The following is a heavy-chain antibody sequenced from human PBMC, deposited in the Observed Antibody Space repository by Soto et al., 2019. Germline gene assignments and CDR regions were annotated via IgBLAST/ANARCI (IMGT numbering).Heavy chain of an antibody. Sequence: GASVKVSCKASGGTFSSYAISWVRQAPGQGLEWMGGIIPIFGTANYAQKFQGRVTITADESTSTAYMELSSLRSEDTAVHYCARSYCSSTSCSIEYYYGMDVWGQGTTVTVSS. CDR1: GGTFSSYA. CDR3: ARSYCSSTSCSIEYYYGMDV. D-gene: IGHD2-2*01. CDR2: IIPIFGTA. J-gene: IGHJ6*02. V-gene: IGHV1-69*13.